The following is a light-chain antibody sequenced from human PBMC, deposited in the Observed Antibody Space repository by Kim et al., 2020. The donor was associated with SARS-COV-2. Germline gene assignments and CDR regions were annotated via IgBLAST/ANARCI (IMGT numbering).Light chain of an antibody. CDR2: TDS. Sequence: SVALGQTATITCGGNNIGYKNVPWYRVRPGQAPVVVIYTDSNRPSGIPERFSGSNSGNTATLTISRAQAGDEADYYCQVWDSKSVVIGGGTQLTVL. V-gene: IGLV3-9*01. CDR3: QVWDSKSVV. CDR1: NIGYKN. J-gene: IGLJ2*01.